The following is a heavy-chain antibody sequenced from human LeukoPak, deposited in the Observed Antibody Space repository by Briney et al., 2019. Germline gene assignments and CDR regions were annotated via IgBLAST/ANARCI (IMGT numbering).Heavy chain of an antibody. J-gene: IGHJ3*02. CDR1: GLTFSSYE. V-gene: IGHV3-48*03. D-gene: IGHD3-22*01. CDR3: ARASAMIVVVRGAFDI. CDR2: ISSSGSTI. Sequence: PGGSLRLSCAASGLTFSSYEMNWVRQAPGKGLEWVSYISSSGSTIYYADSVKGRFTISRDNAKNSLYLQMNSLRAEDTAVYYCARASAMIVVVRGAFDIWGQGTMVTVSS.